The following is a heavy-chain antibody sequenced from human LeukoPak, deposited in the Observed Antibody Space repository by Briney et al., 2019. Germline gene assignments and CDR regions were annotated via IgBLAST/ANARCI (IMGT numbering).Heavy chain of an antibody. V-gene: IGHV1-2*02. Sequence: ASVRVSCKASGYTFTGYYMHWVRQAPGQGLGWMGWINPNSGGTNYAQKFQGRVTMTRDTSISTAYMELSRLRSDDTAVYYCARGSKLVGVVVRSYYYYGMDVWGQGTTVTVSS. CDR3: ARGSKLVGVVVRSYYYYGMDV. D-gene: IGHD3-3*01. J-gene: IGHJ6*02. CDR2: INPNSGGT. CDR1: GYTFTGYY.